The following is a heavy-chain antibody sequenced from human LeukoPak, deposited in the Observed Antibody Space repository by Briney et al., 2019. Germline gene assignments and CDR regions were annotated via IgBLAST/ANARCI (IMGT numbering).Heavy chain of an antibody. Sequence: GASVKVACKASGYTFTGYYMHWVRQAPGQGLEWMGWINPNSGGTNYAQKFQGRVTMTRDTSISTAYMELSRLRSDDTAVYYCARVSVTDWFDPWCQGTLVTVSS. CDR2: INPNSGGT. J-gene: IGHJ5*02. V-gene: IGHV1-2*02. D-gene: IGHD4-11*01. CDR1: GYTFTGYY. CDR3: ARVSVTDWFDP.